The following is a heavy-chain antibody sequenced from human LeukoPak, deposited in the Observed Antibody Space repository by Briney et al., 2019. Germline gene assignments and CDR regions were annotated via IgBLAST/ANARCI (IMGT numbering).Heavy chain of an antibody. J-gene: IGHJ3*02. CDR2: IYHSGST. CDR1: GFTFSSYW. Sequence: GSLRLSCAASGFTFSSYWMSWVRQPPGKGLEWIGEIYHSGSTNYNPSLKSRVTISVDKSKNQFSLKLSSVTAADTAVYYCASHSSGWAGAFDIWGQGTMVTVSS. D-gene: IGHD6-19*01. V-gene: IGHV4-4*02. CDR3: ASHSSGWAGAFDI.